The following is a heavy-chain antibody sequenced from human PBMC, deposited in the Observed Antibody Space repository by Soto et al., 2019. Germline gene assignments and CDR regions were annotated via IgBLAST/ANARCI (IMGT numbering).Heavy chain of an antibody. CDR2: INHSGST. J-gene: IGHJ4*02. CDR1: GGSFSGYS. CDR3: ARGLRFLEWLPDY. Sequence: ASETLSLTCAVYGGSFSGYSWSWIRQPPGKGLEWIGEINHSGSTNYNPSLKSRVTISVDTSKNQFSLKLSSVTAADTAVYYCARGLRFLEWLPDYWGQGTLVTVSS. V-gene: IGHV4-34*01. D-gene: IGHD3-3*01.